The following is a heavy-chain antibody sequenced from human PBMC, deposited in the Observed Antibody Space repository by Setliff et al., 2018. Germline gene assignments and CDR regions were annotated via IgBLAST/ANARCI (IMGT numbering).Heavy chain of an antibody. CDR2: INHYGST. D-gene: IGHD3-10*01. J-gene: IGHJ3*02. CDR3: ARRWNFGPYGSGIHDGFDM. Sequence: KTSETLSLTCAVYDGSFSHYYWSWIRQPPGKGLEWIGEINHYGSTKYKSSLRGRVTISLDTAENQFSLKLTSVTAADTAVYYCARRWNFGPYGSGIHDGFDMWGQGTMVTV. CDR1: DGSFSHYY. V-gene: IGHV4-34*01.